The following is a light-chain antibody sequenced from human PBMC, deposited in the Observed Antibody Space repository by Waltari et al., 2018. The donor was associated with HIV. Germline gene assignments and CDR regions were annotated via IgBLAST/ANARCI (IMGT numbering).Light chain of an antibody. CDR2: GAS. V-gene: IGKV3-20*01. Sequence: EIVLTQSPGTLSLSPGERATLSCRASQSVSSSHLAWYQQKPGQAPRLLIYGASSRATGIPDRISGSGSGTDFTLNISRLEAEDFAVYYCQQYGSSPWTFGQGTKVEIK. CDR3: QQYGSSPWT. CDR1: QSVSSSH. J-gene: IGKJ1*01.